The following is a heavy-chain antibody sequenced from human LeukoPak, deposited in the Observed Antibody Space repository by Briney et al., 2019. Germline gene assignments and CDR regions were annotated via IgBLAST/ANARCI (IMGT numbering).Heavy chain of an antibody. CDR3: ARSERQLVLDY. V-gene: IGHV4-59*01. CDR2: IYYSGST. D-gene: IGHD6-6*01. Sequence: PSETLSLTCTVSGGSISSYYWSWIRQPPGNGLEWIGYIYYSGSTNYNPSLKSRVTISVDTSKNQFSLKLSSVTAADTAVYYCARSERQLVLDYWGQGTLVTVSS. CDR1: GGSISSYY. J-gene: IGHJ4*02.